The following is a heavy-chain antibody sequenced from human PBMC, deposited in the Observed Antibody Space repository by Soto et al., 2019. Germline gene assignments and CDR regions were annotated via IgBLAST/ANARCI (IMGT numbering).Heavy chain of an antibody. CDR3: AAYISSGYDLNWFDP. Sequence: GASVKVSCKASGYTFTSYDINWVRQATGQGLEWMGWMNPNSGNTGYAQKFQGRVTMTRNTSISTAYMELSSLRSEDTAVYYCAAYISSGYDLNWFDPWGQGTLVTVSS. CDR1: GYTFTSYD. CDR2: MNPNSGNT. J-gene: IGHJ5*02. V-gene: IGHV1-8*01. D-gene: IGHD5-12*01.